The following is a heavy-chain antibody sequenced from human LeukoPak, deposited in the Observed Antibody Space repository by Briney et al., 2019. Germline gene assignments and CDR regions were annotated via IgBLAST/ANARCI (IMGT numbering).Heavy chain of an antibody. Sequence: SETLSLTCTVSGGSIRSYYWSWIRQPPGKGLEWIGYIYYSGSTNYNPSLKSRVTMSVDTSKNQFSLKLSSVTAADTAVYYCARDYPLGATSYYYYMDVWGKGTTVTISS. CDR2: IYYSGST. CDR3: ARDYPLGATSYYYYMDV. V-gene: IGHV4-59*12. D-gene: IGHD3-16*01. CDR1: GGSIRSYY. J-gene: IGHJ6*03.